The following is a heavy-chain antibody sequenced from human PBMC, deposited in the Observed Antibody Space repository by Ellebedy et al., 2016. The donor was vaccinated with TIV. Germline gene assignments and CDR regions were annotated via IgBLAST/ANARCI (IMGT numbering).Heavy chain of an antibody. CDR3: ASLPHYGDSGP. CDR2: FNPNSGGT. J-gene: IGHJ5*02. Sequence: AASVTVSCKASGYTFTGYYMHWVRQAPGQGLEWMGWFNPNSGGTNYAQKFQGRVTMTRDTSISTAYMELSRLRSDDTAVYYCASLPHYGDSGPWGQGTLVTVSS. D-gene: IGHD4-17*01. CDR1: GYTFTGYY. V-gene: IGHV1-2*02.